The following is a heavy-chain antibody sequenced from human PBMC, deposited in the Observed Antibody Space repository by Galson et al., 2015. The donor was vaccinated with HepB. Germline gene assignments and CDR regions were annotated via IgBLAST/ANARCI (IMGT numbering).Heavy chain of an antibody. CDR2: IYTSGNT. CDR1: GGSISSYY. J-gene: IGHJ6*02. CDR3: ARGEGGYSNYYYYYNMDV. V-gene: IGHV4-4*07. D-gene: IGHD4-23*01. Sequence: ETLSLTCTVSGGSISSYYWSWIRQPAGKELEWIGRIYTSGNTNYNPSLKSRVTMSVDTSKNHFSLRLSSVTAADTAVYYCARGEGGYSNYYYYYNMDVWGQGTTVTVSS.